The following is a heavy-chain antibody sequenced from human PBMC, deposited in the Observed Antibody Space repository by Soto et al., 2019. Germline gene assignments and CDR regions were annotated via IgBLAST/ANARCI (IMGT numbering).Heavy chain of an antibody. V-gene: IGHV4-31*03. CDR2: FYYSCST. CDR1: GDCITRWWDY. J-gene: IGHJ6*02. Sequence: SETLSLTCTVSGDCITRWWDYWGWNRQHQGKGLEWIGYFYYSCSTSYNPYLTSRVTISVGTSKNQFSLKLSSVTAVDSAVYYCARARGTSGMDVWGQGTTVTVS. CDR3: ARARGTSGMDV. D-gene: IGHD2-2*01.